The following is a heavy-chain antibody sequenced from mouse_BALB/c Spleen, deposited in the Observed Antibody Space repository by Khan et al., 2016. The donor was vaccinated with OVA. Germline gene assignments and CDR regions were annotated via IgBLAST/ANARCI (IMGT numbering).Heavy chain of an antibody. CDR3: ARELRVEGFAY. CDR2: ICGDGST. V-gene: IGHV2-6-7*01. J-gene: IGHJ3*01. CDR1: GFSLTGYG. D-gene: IGHD1-1*01. Sequence: QVQLKESGPVLVAPSQSLSITCTVSGFSLTGYGINWVRQPPGKGLEWLGMICGDGSTDYYSALNSRLTNRTDNSKTKVFLKMNSRQTDDAARYYCARELRVEGFAYWGQGTLVTVSA.